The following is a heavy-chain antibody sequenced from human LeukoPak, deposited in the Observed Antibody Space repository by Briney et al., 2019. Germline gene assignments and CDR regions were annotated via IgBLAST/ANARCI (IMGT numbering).Heavy chain of an antibody. CDR1: GFTFSSYS. J-gene: IGHJ6*03. Sequence: PGGSLRLSCAASGFTFSSYSMNWVRQAPGKGLEWVSSISSSSSYIYYADSVKGRFTISRDNAKNSLYLQMNSPRAEDTAVYYCARDVRIAVAGTLWYYYYMDVWGKGTTVTVSS. CDR3: ARDVRIAVAGTLWYYYYMDV. CDR2: ISSSSSYI. D-gene: IGHD6-19*01. V-gene: IGHV3-21*01.